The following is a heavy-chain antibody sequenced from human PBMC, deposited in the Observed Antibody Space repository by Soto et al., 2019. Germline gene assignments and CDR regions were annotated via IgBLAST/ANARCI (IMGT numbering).Heavy chain of an antibody. CDR3: ARTTLPAALDAFDI. V-gene: IGHV6-1*01. CDR1: GDSVSTNSAT. J-gene: IGHJ3*02. D-gene: IGHD2-2*01. CDR2: TYYRSTWSN. Sequence: PSQTLSLTCAISGDSVSTNSATWDWIRQSPSRGLEWLGRTYYRSTWSNDYAVSVKGRITINPDTSKNQFSLHLNSVTPEDTAVYYCARTTLPAALDAFDIWGQGTMVTVSS.